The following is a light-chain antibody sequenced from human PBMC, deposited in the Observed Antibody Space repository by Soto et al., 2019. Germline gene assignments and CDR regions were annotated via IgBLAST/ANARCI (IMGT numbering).Light chain of an antibody. CDR3: SSRTTSSTVYV. V-gene: IGLV2-14*03. Sequence: QSVLTQPDSVSGSPGQSITISCTGTSSDVGGFNYVSWYQQHPGKAPKIMIYEVSNRPSGVSNRFSGSKSGNTASLTISGLQAEDESNYFCSSRTTSSTVYVFGTGTKVTVL. J-gene: IGLJ1*01. CDR1: SSDVGGFNY. CDR2: EVS.